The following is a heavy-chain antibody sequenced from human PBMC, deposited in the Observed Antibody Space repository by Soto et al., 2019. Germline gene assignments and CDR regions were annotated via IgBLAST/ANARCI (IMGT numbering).Heavy chain of an antibody. V-gene: IGHV3-48*03. CDR2: ISSSGYTV. CDR3: VRYCSTTLCNGVATRTFDY. J-gene: IGHJ4*02. Sequence: EVQLVESEGALVQPGGSLRLSCAASRFTFSTYEMNWVRQAPGKGLEWVSYISSSGYTVYYADSVKGRFTISRDNTRNSLYLQMNSLRYEDTALYYCVRYCSTTLCNGVATRTFDYWGQGTLVTVSS. CDR1: RFTFSTYE. D-gene: IGHD2-2*01.